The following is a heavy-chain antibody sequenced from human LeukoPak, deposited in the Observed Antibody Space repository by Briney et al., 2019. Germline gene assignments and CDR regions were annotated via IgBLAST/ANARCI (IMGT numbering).Heavy chain of an antibody. Sequence: GGSLRLSCAASGFTFSSYSMNWVRQAPGKGLEWVSSISSSSSYIYYADSVKGRFTISRDNAKNSLYLQMNSLRAEDTAVYYCAKDYPRLTGTAILFDSWGQGTLVTVSS. CDR3: AKDYPRLTGTAILFDS. V-gene: IGHV3-21*01. CDR2: ISSSSSYI. CDR1: GFTFSSYS. J-gene: IGHJ4*02. D-gene: IGHD2-2*01.